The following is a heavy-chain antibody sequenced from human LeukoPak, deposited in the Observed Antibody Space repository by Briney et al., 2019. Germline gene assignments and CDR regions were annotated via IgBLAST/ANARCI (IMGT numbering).Heavy chain of an antibody. V-gene: IGHV1-18*01. J-gene: IGHJ4*02. Sequence: ASVKVSCKASGFTFATHGISWMRQAPGQGLEWLGWIRGSSGKTDYAQKLQDRVTMTADTSTTTAYMELRSLRSDDTAVYYCARGRVKRVPFTAVPGPLDYWGQGSLVTASS. CDR2: IRGSSGKT. CDR3: ARGRVKRVPFTAVPGPLDY. CDR1: GFTFATHG. D-gene: IGHD6-19*01.